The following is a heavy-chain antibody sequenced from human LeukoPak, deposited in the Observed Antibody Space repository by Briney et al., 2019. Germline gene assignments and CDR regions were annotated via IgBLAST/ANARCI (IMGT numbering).Heavy chain of an antibody. CDR3: VKDQSGTYSFDY. J-gene: IGHJ4*02. CDR1: GFTFSNCY. D-gene: IGHD1-26*01. V-gene: IGHV3-64D*06. CDR2: ISNNGDTT. Sequence: GGSLRLSCSASGFTFSNCYMHWVCQAPGKGLEYVSTISNNGDTTFYADSVKGRFTISRDNSKNTLYLQMSRLRAADTAIYYCVKDQSGTYSFDYWGQGTLVTVSS.